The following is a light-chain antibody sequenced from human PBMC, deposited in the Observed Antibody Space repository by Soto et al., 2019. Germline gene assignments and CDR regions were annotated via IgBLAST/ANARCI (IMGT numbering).Light chain of an antibody. V-gene: IGLV1-40*01. CDR1: SSHIGAGYD. Sequence: QSVLTQPPSVSGAPGQRVTISCTGSSSHIGAGYDVHWYQQLPGTAPKLLIYGNSNRPSGVPDRFSGSKSGTSASLAITGLQAEDEAEYYCQSYDSSRCVVFGGGTKLTVL. CDR2: GNS. J-gene: IGLJ2*01. CDR3: QSYDSSRCVV.